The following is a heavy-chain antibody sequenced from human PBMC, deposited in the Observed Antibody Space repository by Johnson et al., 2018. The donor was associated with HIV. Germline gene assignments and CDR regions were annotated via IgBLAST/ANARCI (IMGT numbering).Heavy chain of an antibody. V-gene: IGHV3-66*04. CDR3: ARPGYYDSSGLDAFDI. D-gene: IGHD3-22*01. J-gene: IGHJ3*02. Sequence: VQVVESGGGLVQPGGSLRLSCAASGFTVSGNYMTWVRQAPGKGLEWVSVLFSGGTIYNADSVKGRFTIPRNNAKNSRYLQRNSLRAEDTAVYYCARPGYYDSSGLDAFDIWGQGTMVTVSS. CDR1: GFTVSGNY. CDR2: LFSGGTI.